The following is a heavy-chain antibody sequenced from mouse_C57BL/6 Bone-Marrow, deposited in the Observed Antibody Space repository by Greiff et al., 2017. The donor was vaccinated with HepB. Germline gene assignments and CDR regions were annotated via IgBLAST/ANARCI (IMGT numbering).Heavy chain of an antibody. Sequence: EVKLMESGPVLVKPGASVKMSCKASGYTFTDYYMNWVKQSHGKSLEWIGVINPYNGGTSYNQKFKGKATLTVDKSSSTAYMELNSLTSEDSAVYYCAREQLRDYWGQGTLVTVSA. J-gene: IGHJ3*01. V-gene: IGHV1-19*01. D-gene: IGHD2-4*01. CDR3: AREQLRDY. CDR1: GYTFTDYY. CDR2: INPYNGGT.